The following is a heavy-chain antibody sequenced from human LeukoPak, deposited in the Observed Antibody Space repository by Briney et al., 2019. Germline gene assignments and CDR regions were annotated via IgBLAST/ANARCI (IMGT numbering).Heavy chain of an antibody. D-gene: IGHD1-7*01. CDR1: GFTFSSYW. V-gene: IGHV3-74*01. CDR2: INSDGSST. J-gene: IGHJ4*02. CDR3: ARENWNYVFDY. Sequence: GGSLRLSCAASGFTFSSYWMHWVRQAPGKGLVRVSRINSDGSSTSYADSVKGRFTISRDNAKNTLYLQMNSLRAEDTAVYYCARENWNYVFDYWGQGTLVTVSS.